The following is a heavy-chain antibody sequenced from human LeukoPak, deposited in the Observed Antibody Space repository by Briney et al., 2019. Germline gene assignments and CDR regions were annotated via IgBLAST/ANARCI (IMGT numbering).Heavy chain of an antibody. Sequence: ASVKVSCKASGYTLTSYYMHWVRQAPGQGLEWMGIINPSGGSTSYAQKFQGRVTMTRDTSTSTVYRELTSLRSEDTAVSYRARAVVTKPATWLDPWGPGTLVTASS. CDR1: GYTLTSYY. V-gene: IGHV1-46*01. CDR2: INPSGGST. CDR3: ARAVVTKPATWLDP. D-gene: IGHD2-2*01. J-gene: IGHJ5*02.